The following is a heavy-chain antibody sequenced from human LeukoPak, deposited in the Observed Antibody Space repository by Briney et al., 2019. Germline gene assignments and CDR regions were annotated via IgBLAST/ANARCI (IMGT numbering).Heavy chain of an antibody. V-gene: IGHV1-24*01. CDR1: GYTLTELS. J-gene: IGHJ4*02. CDR2: FDPEDGET. D-gene: IGHD1-26*01. Sequence: ASVKVSCKVSGYTLTELSMHWVRQAPGKGLEWMGGFDPEDGETIYAQKFQGRVTMTEDTSTDTAYMELSSLRSEDTAVYYCATEPPSVGATIGTFDYWGQGTLVTVSS. CDR3: ATEPPSVGATIGTFDY.